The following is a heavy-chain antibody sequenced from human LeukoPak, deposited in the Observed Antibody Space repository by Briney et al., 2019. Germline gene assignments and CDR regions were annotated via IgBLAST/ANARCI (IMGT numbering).Heavy chain of an antibody. J-gene: IGHJ6*02. CDR1: GFTFSSYA. Sequence: GGSLRLSCAASGFTFSSYAMSWVRQAPGKGLEWVSAIGGSGGSTYYADSVKGRFTISRDNSKNTLYLQMNSLRAEDTAVYYCAKDIGRRPYYYYGMDVWGQGTTVTVS. CDR3: AKDIGRRPYYYYGMDV. V-gene: IGHV3-23*01. D-gene: IGHD3-16*02. CDR2: IGGSGGST.